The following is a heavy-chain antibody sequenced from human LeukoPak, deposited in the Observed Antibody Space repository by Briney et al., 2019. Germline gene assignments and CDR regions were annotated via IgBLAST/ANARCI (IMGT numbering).Heavy chain of an antibody. V-gene: IGHV4-4*07. D-gene: IGHD3-10*01. CDR2: IYTSGST. CDR1: GGSISSYY. Sequence: PSETLSLTCTVSGGSISSYYWSWIRQPAGKGLEWVGRIYTSGSTNYNPSLKSRVTMSVDTSKNQFSLKLSSVTAADTAVYYCARDRYYYGSGSYWYFDLWGRGTLVTVSS. J-gene: IGHJ2*01. CDR3: ARDRYYYGSGSYWYFDL.